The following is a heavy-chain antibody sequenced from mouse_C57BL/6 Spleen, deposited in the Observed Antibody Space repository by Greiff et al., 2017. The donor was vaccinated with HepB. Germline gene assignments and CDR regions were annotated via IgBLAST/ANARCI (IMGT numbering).Heavy chain of an antibody. V-gene: IGHV1-19*01. CDR1: GYTFTDYY. Sequence: EVQLQQSGPVLVKPGASVKMSCKASGYTFTDYYMNWVKQSHGKSLEWIGVINPYNGGTSYNQKFKGKATLTVDKSSSTAYMELNSLTSEDSAVYYCARGGVITTGYYAMDYWGQGTSVTVSS. D-gene: IGHD1-1*01. J-gene: IGHJ4*01. CDR2: INPYNGGT. CDR3: ARGGVITTGYYAMDY.